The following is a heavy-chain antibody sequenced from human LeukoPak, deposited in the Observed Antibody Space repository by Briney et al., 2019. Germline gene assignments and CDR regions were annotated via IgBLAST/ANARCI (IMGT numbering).Heavy chain of an antibody. CDR2: ISHIGST. Sequence: PSDTLSLTCAVSDDSFSSHYWTWIRQPPGKGLEWIGYISHIGSTNYNPSLKSRVTISIDTSKNEFSLKLTSVTAADTAVYYCARDLVTVTKGFDIWGQGTMVTVSS. D-gene: IGHD4-17*01. CDR3: ARDLVTVTKGFDI. J-gene: IGHJ3*02. CDR1: DDSFSSHY. V-gene: IGHV4-59*11.